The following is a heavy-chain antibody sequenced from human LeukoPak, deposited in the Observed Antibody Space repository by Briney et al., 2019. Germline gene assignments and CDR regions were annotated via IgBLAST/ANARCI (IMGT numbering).Heavy chain of an antibody. D-gene: IGHD3-10*01. Sequence: ASVKVSCKASGYTFTGYYMHWVRQAPGQGLEWMGWINPNSGGTNYAQKFQGRVTMTRDTSISTAYMELSRLTSDDTAVYFCARAVIYYGSAIDAFDIWGQGTTGTVSS. CDR2: INPNSGGT. CDR3: ARAVIYYGSAIDAFDI. V-gene: IGHV1-2*02. J-gene: IGHJ3*02. CDR1: GYTFTGYY.